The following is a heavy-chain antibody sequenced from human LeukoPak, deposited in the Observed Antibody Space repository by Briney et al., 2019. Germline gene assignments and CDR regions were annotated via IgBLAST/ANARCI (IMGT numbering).Heavy chain of an antibody. CDR3: ATPSFVEWSRRFPQPQYYFDY. Sequence: ASVKVSCKVSGYTLTELSMHWVRQAPGKGLEWMGGFDPEDGETIYAQKFQGRVTMTEDTSTDTAYMELSSLRSEDTAVYYCATPSFVEWSRRFPQPQYYFDYWGQGTLVTVSS. V-gene: IGHV1-24*01. J-gene: IGHJ4*02. CDR2: FDPEDGET. D-gene: IGHD3-3*01. CDR1: GYTLTELS.